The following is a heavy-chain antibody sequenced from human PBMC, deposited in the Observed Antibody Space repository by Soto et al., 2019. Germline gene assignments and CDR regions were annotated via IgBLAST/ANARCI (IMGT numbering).Heavy chain of an antibody. CDR2: IYYSGST. CDR3: ARLSMGPTPRFDY. J-gene: IGHJ4*02. CDR1: GGSISSSSYY. V-gene: IGHV4-39*01. Sequence: QLQLQESGPGLVKPSETLSLTCTVSGGSISSSSYYWGWIRQPPGKGLEWIGSIYYSGSTYYNPSLKSRVTISVDTSKNQFSLKLSSVTAADTAVYYCARLSMGPTPRFDYWGQGTLVTVSS.